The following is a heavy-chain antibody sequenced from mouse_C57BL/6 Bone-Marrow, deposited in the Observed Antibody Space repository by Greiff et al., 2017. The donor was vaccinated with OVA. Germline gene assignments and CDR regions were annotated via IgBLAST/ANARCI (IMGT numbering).Heavy chain of an antibody. CDR2: IYPRSGNT. J-gene: IGHJ2*01. CDR1: GYTFTSYG. V-gene: IGHV1-81*01. D-gene: IGHD2-10*01. CDR3: ARSFPTGDD. Sequence: VQLQQSGAELARPGASVKLSCKASGYTFTSYGISWVKQRTGQGLEWIGEIYPRSGNTYYNEKFKGKATLTADKSSSTAYMELRSLTSEDSAVYFCARSFPTGDDWGQGTTLTVSS.